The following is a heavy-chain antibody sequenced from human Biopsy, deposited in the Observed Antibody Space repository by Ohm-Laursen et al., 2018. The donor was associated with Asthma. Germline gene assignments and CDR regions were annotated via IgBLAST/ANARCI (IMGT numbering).Heavy chain of an antibody. CDR1: GYNFISFA. D-gene: IGHD3-9*01. CDR3: ARTYYDFLTGQVKDVFGV. J-gene: IGHJ3*01. CDR2: DNTGNGDT. V-gene: IGHV1-3*04. Sequence: DSVKVSCTASGYNFISFAIHWVRQAPGQRIEWMGWDNTGNGDTKYSQKFQGRVTITRDTSASTAYMELRSLRSEDTATYYCARTYYDFLTGQVKDVFGVWGQGTMVTVSS.